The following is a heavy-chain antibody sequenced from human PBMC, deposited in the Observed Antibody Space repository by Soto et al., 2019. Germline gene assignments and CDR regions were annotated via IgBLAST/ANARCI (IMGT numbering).Heavy chain of an antibody. J-gene: IGHJ4*02. CDR2: MNPNSGNT. CDR3: ARGIMITFGGVIVIPDY. V-gene: IGHV1-8*01. CDR1: VYTFTSYD. Sequence: ASVKVSCKASVYTFTSYDINWVLQATGQGLEWMGWMNPNSGNTGYAQKFQGRVTMTRNTSISTAYMELSSLRSEDTAVYYCARGIMITFGGVIVIPDYWGQGTLVTVSS. D-gene: IGHD3-16*02.